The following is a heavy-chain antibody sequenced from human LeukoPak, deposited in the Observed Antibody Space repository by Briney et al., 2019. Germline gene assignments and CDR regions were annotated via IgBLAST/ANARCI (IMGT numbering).Heavy chain of an antibody. D-gene: IGHD1-7*01. Sequence: ASVKVSCKASGYTFTSYGISWVRQAPGQGPEWLGWISAFNGNTNYAQKLQGRVTVTTDTSTATAHMELRGLRSDDTAVYYCARTAPGTPGIDLTGYYYYMDVWGKGTTVTVSS. V-gene: IGHV1-18*01. CDR3: ARTAPGTPGIDLTGYYYYMDV. J-gene: IGHJ6*03. CDR2: ISAFNGNT. CDR1: GYTFTSYG.